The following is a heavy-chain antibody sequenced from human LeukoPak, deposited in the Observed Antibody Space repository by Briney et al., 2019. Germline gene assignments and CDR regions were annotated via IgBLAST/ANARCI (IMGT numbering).Heavy chain of an antibody. CDR3: ARDAAARSFDY. J-gene: IGHJ4*02. D-gene: IGHD6-6*01. CDR1: GGSISSYY. Sequence: SETLSLTCTVSGGSISSYYWSCIRQPPGKGLEWIGYVYYSGSTNYNPSLKSRVTISVDTSKNQFSLKLSSVTAADTAVYYCARDAAARSFDYWGQGTLVTVSS. CDR2: VYYSGST. V-gene: IGHV4-59*01.